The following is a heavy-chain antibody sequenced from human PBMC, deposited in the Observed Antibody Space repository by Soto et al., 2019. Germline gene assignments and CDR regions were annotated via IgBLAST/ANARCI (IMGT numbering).Heavy chain of an antibody. CDR1: CGSISSGGYY. Sequence: PSVTLSLTCTVSCGSISSGGYYWSWIRQHPGKGLEWIGYIYYSGSTYYNPSLKSRVTISVDTSKNQFSLKLSSVTAADTAVYYCAREGKQRGMDVWGQGTTVTVSS. J-gene: IGHJ6*02. CDR2: IYYSGST. D-gene: IGHD6-25*01. V-gene: IGHV4-31*03. CDR3: AREGKQRGMDV.